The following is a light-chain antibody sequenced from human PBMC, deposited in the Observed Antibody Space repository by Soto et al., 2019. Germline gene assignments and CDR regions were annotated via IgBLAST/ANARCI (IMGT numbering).Light chain of an antibody. CDR3: QQRSSWPLP. J-gene: IGKJ4*01. CDR2: GAS. V-gene: IGKV3-11*01. CDR1: QSVSSS. Sequence: EIVLTQSPATLSLSPGETATLSCRASQSVSSSLAWYQQKPGQTPRLLIYGASNRATGIPAWFSGSGSGTDFTLTVSSRESEDFAVYYCQQRSSWPLPFGGGTKVEIK.